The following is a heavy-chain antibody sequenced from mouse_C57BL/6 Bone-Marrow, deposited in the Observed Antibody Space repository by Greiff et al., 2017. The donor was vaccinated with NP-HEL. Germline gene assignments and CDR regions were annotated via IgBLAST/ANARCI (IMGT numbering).Heavy chain of an antibody. J-gene: IGHJ2*01. CDR2: ISSGSSTI. D-gene: IGHD1-1*01. CDR1: GFTFSDYG. Sequence: EVKLMESGGGLVKPGGSLKLSCAASGFTFSDYGMHWVRQAPEKGLEWVAYISSGSSTIYYADTVKGRFTISRDNAKNTLFLQMTSLRSKDTAMYYCARGITTVVSYFDYWGQGTTLTVSS. V-gene: IGHV5-17*01. CDR3: ARGITTVVSYFDY.